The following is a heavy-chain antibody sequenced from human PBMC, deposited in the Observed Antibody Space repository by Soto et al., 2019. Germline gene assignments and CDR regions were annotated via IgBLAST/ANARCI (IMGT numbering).Heavy chain of an antibody. CDR2: IWYDGSNK. CDR1: GFTFSSYG. CDR3: ARDNPHDAFDI. J-gene: IGHJ3*02. Sequence: QVQLVESGGGVVQPGRSLRLSCAASGFTFSSYGMHWVRQAPGKGLEWVAVIWYDGSNKYYADSVKGRFTISRDNSKNTLYLQMNSLRAEDTAVYYCARDNPHDAFDIWVQGTMVTVSS. V-gene: IGHV3-33*01.